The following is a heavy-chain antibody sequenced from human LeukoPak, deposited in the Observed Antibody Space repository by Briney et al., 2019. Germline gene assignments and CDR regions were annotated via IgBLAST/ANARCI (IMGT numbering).Heavy chain of an antibody. Sequence: PGGPLRLSCAASGFTFSSYEMDWVRQASGKGLEWVSYISSSGSTIYYADSVKGRFTISRDNAKNSLYLQMNSLRAEDTAVYYCAGEGFPGFDYWGQGTLVTVSS. CDR2: ISSSGSTI. V-gene: IGHV3-48*03. CDR3: AGEGFPGFDY. D-gene: IGHD7-27*01. J-gene: IGHJ4*02. CDR1: GFTFSSYE.